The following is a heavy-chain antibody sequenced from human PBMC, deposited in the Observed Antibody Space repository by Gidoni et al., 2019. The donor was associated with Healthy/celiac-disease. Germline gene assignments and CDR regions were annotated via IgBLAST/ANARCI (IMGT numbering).Heavy chain of an antibody. Sequence: EVQLVESGGGLVKPGGSLRLSCAASGFTFSSYSMNWVRQAPGKGLEWVSSISSSSSYIYYADSVKGRFTISRDNAKNSLYLQMNSLRAEDTAVYYCTMAPYYDSSGYYDYYYGMDVWGQGTTVTVSS. D-gene: IGHD3-22*01. CDR3: TMAPYYDSSGYYDYYYGMDV. J-gene: IGHJ6*02. CDR2: ISSSSSYI. CDR1: GFTFSSYS. V-gene: IGHV3-21*01.